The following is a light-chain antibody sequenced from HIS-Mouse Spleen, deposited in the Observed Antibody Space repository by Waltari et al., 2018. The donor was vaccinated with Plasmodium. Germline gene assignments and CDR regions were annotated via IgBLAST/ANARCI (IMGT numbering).Light chain of an antibody. J-gene: IGLJ3*02. Sequence: SYELTQPPSVSVSPGQTARITCSGEALPKKYAYWYQQKSGQAPVLVSYEDSKRPSGVPGRLSGSSSGTMATLTISGAQVEDEADYYCYSTDSSGNHRVFGGGTKLTVL. CDR3: YSTDSSGNHRV. CDR1: ALPKKY. CDR2: EDS. V-gene: IGLV3-10*01.